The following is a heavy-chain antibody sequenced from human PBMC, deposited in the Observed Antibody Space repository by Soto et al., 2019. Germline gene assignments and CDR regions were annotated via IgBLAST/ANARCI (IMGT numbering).Heavy chain of an antibody. CDR1: GGAISGHY. D-gene: IGHD5-12*01. V-gene: IGHV4-4*07. J-gene: IGHJ4*02. Sequence: SETLSLTCTVSGGAISGHYWSWIRQSAGKGLEWIGRIYPSGSTDYTPSLNSRVTMSLDMSKNQFSLDLTSVTAADTAVYFCAREWSYRGNDFWGRGTLVTVSS. CDR3: AREWSYRGNDF. CDR2: IYPSGST.